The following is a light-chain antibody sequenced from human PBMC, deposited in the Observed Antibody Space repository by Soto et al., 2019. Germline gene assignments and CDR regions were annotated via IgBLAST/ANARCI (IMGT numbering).Light chain of an antibody. J-gene: IGKJ1*01. CDR3: QQYNNWPRWT. CDR2: GAS. CDR1: QGVSSN. V-gene: IGKV3-15*01. Sequence: EIVMTQSPATLSVSPGERATLSCRASQGVSSNLAWYQQKPGQAPRLLIYGASTRATGIPARFSGSGSGTEFTLTISSLQSEDFAVYYCQQYNNWPRWTFGLGTKVEIK.